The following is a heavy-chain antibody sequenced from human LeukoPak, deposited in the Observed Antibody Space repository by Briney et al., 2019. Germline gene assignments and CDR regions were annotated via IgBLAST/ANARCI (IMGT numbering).Heavy chain of an antibody. CDR2: VHYRGAT. J-gene: IGHJ5*02. CDR1: GGSISSFTYY. V-gene: IGHV4-39*01. CDR3: ARIPQGTATTADWLDP. Sequence: SETLSLTCTVSGGSISSFTYYWGWIRQPPGKGLEWIGNVHYRGATSYNPSLRSRLTISRDTSLNQFSLTLSSVTAADTAVYYCARIPQGTATTADWLDPWGQGTLVTVSS. D-gene: IGHD4-17*01.